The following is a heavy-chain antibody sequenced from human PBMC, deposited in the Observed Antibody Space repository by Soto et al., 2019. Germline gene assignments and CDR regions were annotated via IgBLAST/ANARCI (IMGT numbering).Heavy chain of an antibody. D-gene: IGHD5-18*01. CDR3: AKPLGLLRRAMAQGSDY. CDR2: VSYDEITK. CDR1: GFTFSSYG. J-gene: IGHJ4*02. Sequence: LRLSCAASGFTFSSYGMNWVRQAPGKGLEWVAVVSYDEITKYYADSVKGRFTISRDNSKNTVYLQMNSLRPEDTAVYYCAKPLGLLRRAMAQGSDYWGQGTLVTVSS. V-gene: IGHV3-30*18.